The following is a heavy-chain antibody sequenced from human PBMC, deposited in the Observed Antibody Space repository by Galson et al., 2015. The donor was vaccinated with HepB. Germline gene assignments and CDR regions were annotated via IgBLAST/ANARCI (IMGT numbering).Heavy chain of an antibody. V-gene: IGHV3-9*01. CDR1: GFTFSNYA. D-gene: IGHD6-19*01. Sequence: SLRLSCAASGFTFSNYAMPWVRQAPGKGLEWVSGISWNSGSIGYADSVKGRFTISRDNAKNSLYLQMNSLRAEDTAVYYCAKDSHRLVPPPGSSDLWLRDTLGTVSS. CDR3: AKDSHRLVPPPGSSDL. J-gene: IGHJ2*01. CDR2: ISWNSGSI.